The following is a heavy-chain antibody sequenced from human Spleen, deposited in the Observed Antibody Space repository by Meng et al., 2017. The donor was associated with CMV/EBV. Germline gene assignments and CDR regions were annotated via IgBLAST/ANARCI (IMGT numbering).Heavy chain of an antibody. Sequence: GGSLRLSCAAAGFDFSAYSLSWVRQAPGKGLVWVANIKQDGSEKYYVDSGQGRFTSSRDNAKNSLSLQMNSLRAEDTAVYYCARSPRNYYYYGMDVWGQGTTVTVSS. CDR3: ARSPRNYYYYGMDV. V-gene: IGHV3-7*01. J-gene: IGHJ6*02. D-gene: IGHD1-14*01. CDR1: GFDFSAYS. CDR2: IKQDGSEK.